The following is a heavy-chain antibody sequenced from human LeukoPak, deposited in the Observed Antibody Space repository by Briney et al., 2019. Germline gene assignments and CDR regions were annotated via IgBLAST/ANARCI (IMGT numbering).Heavy chain of an antibody. D-gene: IGHD1-26*01. V-gene: IGHV3-21*01. CDR1: GFTFSSYS. CDR2: ISSSSSYI. Sequence: PGGSLRLSCAASGFTFSSYSMNWVRQAPGKGLEWVSSISSSSSYIYYADSVKGRFTISRDNAKNSLYLQMNSLRAEDTAVYYCAREQWELLLGGVYAFDIWGQGTMVTVSS. CDR3: AREQWELLLGGVYAFDI. J-gene: IGHJ3*02.